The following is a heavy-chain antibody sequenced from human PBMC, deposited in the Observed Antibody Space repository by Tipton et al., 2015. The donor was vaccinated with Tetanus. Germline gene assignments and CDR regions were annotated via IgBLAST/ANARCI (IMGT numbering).Heavy chain of an antibody. J-gene: IGHJ4*02. CDR3: ARGRGLGPHEYFEH. CDR1: GYTFTHYG. D-gene: IGHD3/OR15-3a*01. Sequence: QLVQSGGEVKKPGASVKVSCKASGYTFTHYGVNWVRHAPGQGLEWMGWISPFNENVNYAEKFRGRLTMTTDRSTATVYMDLRSLKSDDTAIYYCARGRGLGPHEYFEHRGQGTLVTVSS. CDR2: ISPFNENV. V-gene: IGHV1-18*01.